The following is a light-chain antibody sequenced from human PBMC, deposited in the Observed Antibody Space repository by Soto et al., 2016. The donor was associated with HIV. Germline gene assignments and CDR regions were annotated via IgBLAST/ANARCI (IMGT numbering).Light chain of an antibody. CDR1: NIGSRS. Sequence: SYVLTQPPSVSVAPGKTANIPCGGTNIGSRSVNWYQQKPGQAPVLVVHDDSDRPSGIPERFSGSNSGDTATVTISRVEVGDEADYYCQVWDHKNEFWVFGGGTKLTVL. CDR3: QVWDHKNEFWV. J-gene: IGLJ3*02. CDR2: DDS. V-gene: IGLV3-21*03.